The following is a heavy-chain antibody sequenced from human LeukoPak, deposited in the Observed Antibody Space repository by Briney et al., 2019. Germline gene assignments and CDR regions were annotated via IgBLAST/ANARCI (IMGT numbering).Heavy chain of an antibody. D-gene: IGHD3-16*01. CDR1: GFTFSSYS. CDR2: ISSSSRYK. V-gene: IGHV3-21*01. Sequence: SGGSLRLSCAASGFTFSSYSMNWVRQAPGKGLEWVSSISSSSRYKYYADSVKGRFTISRDNAKNSLYLQMNSLRAEDTAVYYCAREGLDVFDYWGQGTLVTVSS. J-gene: IGHJ4*02. CDR3: AREGLDVFDY.